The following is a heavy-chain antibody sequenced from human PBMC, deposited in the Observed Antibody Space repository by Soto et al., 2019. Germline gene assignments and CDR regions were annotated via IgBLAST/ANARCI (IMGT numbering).Heavy chain of an antibody. J-gene: IGHJ4*02. CDR2: ISDSGTII. V-gene: IGHV3-48*03. CDR3: ARDEGSSSWPKTFDY. CDR1: GFTFSTYE. Sequence: GGSLRLSCGASGFTFSTYEMNWVRQAPGKGLEWVSYISDSGTIIYYADSVKGRFAISRDNAKNSLYLQMNSLRAEDTAVYYCARDEGSSSWPKTFDYWGQGTLVTVSS. D-gene: IGHD6-13*01.